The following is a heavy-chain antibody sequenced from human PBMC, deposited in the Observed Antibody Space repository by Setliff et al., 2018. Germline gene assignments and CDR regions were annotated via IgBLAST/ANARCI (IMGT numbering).Heavy chain of an antibody. Sequence: PSETLSLTCTVSGGSISSGGYYWSWIRQPPGKGLEWIGYIYYSGNTYYNPSLKSRVTISVDTSKNQFSLKLISVTAADTAVYYCARVRPPLRVLNWFDPWGQGTLVTVSS. D-gene: IGHD3-3*01. V-gene: IGHV4-31*03. CDR1: GGSISSGGYY. CDR2: IYYSGNT. CDR3: ARVRPPLRVLNWFDP. J-gene: IGHJ5*02.